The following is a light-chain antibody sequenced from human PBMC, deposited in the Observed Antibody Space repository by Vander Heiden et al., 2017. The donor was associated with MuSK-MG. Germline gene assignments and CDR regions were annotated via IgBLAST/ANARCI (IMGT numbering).Light chain of an antibody. Sequence: DIQMTQSPSSLSASVGDRVTITCRASQSINTYLNWYQQKPGKAPSLLIHTASNLQSGVPSRFSGSGSGTDFTLTISRLQLEDSGTYYCQESDLSPITFGQGTRMEIK. CDR2: TAS. CDR1: QSINTY. CDR3: QESDLSPIT. V-gene: IGKV1-39*01. J-gene: IGKJ5*01.